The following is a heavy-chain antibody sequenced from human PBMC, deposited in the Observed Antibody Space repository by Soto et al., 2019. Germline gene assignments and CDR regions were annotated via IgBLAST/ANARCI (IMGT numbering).Heavy chain of an antibody. J-gene: IGHJ1*01. CDR2: ISTDASST. CDR3: ARLPNKSPQN. Sequence: EVQLVESGGGLVQPGGSLRLSCAASGFTFSSYWMHWVRQAPGKGLVWVSSISTDASSTSYAGPVKGRFTTSRDNAKNTLYPQMNRVRAEDPAVYYCARLPNKSPQNWGQGTLVIVSP. CDR1: GFTFSSYW. V-gene: IGHV3-74*01.